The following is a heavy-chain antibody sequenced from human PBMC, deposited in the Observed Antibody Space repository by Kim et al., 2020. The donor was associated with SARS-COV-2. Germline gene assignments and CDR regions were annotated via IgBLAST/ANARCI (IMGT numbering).Heavy chain of an antibody. CDR3: AKINYDILTGYLKYYYYYGMDV. V-gene: IGHV3-23*01. CDR1: GFTFSSYA. J-gene: IGHJ6*02. Sequence: GGSLRLSCAASGFTFSSYAMSWVRQAPGKGLEWVSAISGSGGSTYYADSVKGRFTISRDNSKNTLYLQMNSLRAEDTAVYYCAKINYDILTGYLKYYYYYGMDVWGQGTTVTVSS. CDR2: ISGSGGST. D-gene: IGHD3-9*01.